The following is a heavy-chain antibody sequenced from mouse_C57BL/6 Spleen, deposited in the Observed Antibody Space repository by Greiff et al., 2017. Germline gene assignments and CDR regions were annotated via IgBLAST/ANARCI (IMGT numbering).Heavy chain of an antibody. D-gene: IGHD1-1*01. Sequence: EVKLVESEGGLVQPGSSMKLSCTASGFTFSDYYMAWVRQVPEKGLEWVANINYDGSSTYYLDSLKSRFIISRDNAKNILYLQMSSLKSEDTATYYCARVITTVPFDYWGQGTTLTVSS. V-gene: IGHV5-16*01. CDR3: ARVITTVPFDY. CDR2: INYDGSST. CDR1: GFTFSDYY. J-gene: IGHJ2*01.